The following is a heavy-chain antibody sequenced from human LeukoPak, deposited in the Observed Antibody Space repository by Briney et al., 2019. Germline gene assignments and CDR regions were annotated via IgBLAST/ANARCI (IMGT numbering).Heavy chain of an antibody. CDR2: ISSSGSTI. J-gene: IGHJ4*02. D-gene: IGHD3-22*01. CDR3: AKGSSGYYLRSAAFDC. CDR1: GFTFSSYE. Sequence: GGSLRLSCAASGFTFSSYEMNWVRQAPGKGLEWVSYISSSGSTIYYADSVKGRFTISRDNAKNSLYLQMNSLRAEDTAVYYCAKGSSGYYLRSAAFDCWGQGTLVTVSS. V-gene: IGHV3-48*03.